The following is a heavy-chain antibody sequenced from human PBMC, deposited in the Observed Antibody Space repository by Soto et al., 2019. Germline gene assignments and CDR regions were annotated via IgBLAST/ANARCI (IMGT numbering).Heavy chain of an antibody. CDR3: ARVGGQLVPGFDY. CDR1: GFTFSSYS. CDR2: ISSSSSYI. V-gene: IGHV3-21*01. D-gene: IGHD6-6*01. J-gene: IGHJ4*02. Sequence: EVQLVESGGGLVKPGGSLRLSCAASGFTFSSYSMNWVRQDPGKGLEWVSSISSSSSYIYYADSVKGRFTISRDNAKNSLYLQMNRLRAEDTAVYYCARVGGQLVPGFDYWGQGTLVTVSS.